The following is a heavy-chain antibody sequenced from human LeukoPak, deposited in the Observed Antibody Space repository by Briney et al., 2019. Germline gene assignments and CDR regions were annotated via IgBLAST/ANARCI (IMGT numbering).Heavy chain of an antibody. D-gene: IGHD1-1*01. Sequence: GGSLRLSCAASGFTFSSYAMSWVRQAPGKGLEWVSAISGSGGSTYYADSVKGRFTISRDNSKNTLYLQMNSLRAEDTAVYYRAKVAGGRQLVKESFDYWGQGTLVTVSS. J-gene: IGHJ4*02. CDR2: ISGSGGST. V-gene: IGHV3-23*01. CDR3: AKVAGGRQLVKESFDY. CDR1: GFTFSSYA.